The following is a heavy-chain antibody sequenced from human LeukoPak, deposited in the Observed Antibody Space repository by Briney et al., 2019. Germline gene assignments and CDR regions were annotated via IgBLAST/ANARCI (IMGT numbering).Heavy chain of an antibody. V-gene: IGHV1-46*01. CDR3: AREGGKITFGGVTSFDY. CDR2: INPSGGST. J-gene: IGHJ4*02. Sequence: ASVKVSCKASEYTSTSYYMHWVRQAPGQGLEWMGIINPSGGSTSYAQKFQGRVTMTRDTSTSTVYMELSSLRSEDTAVYYCAREGGKITFGGVTSFDYWGQGTLVTVSS. D-gene: IGHD3-16*01. CDR1: EYTSTSYY.